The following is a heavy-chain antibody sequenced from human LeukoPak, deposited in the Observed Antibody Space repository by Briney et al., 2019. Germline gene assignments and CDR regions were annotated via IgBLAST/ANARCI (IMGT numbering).Heavy chain of an antibody. CDR1: GYTFTSYG. CDR2: ISAYNGNT. CDR3: ARVLKDSSGYYFLYYFDY. Sequence: VASVKVSCKASGYTFTSYGISWVRQAPGQGLERMGWISAYNGNTNYAQKLQGRVTMTTDTSTSTAYMELRSLRSDDTAVYYCARVLKDSSGYYFLYYFDYWGQGTLVTVSS. V-gene: IGHV1-18*01. D-gene: IGHD3-22*01. J-gene: IGHJ4*02.